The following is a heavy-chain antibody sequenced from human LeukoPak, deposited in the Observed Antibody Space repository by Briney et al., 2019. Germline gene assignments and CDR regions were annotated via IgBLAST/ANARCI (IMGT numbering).Heavy chain of an antibody. Sequence: SGPTLVKPTQTLTPTCTFSGFSLTTSGVGVGWIRQHPGKALEWVAVVYGNDDKLYSPSLRSRLTVTKDTSKNQVVLTMTNMDPVDTATYYCASQLLSRGYFDHWGQGTLVTVSS. D-gene: IGHD1-1*01. CDR3: ASQLLSRGYFDH. J-gene: IGHJ4*02. V-gene: IGHV2-5*01. CDR1: GFSLTTSGVG. CDR2: VYGNDDK.